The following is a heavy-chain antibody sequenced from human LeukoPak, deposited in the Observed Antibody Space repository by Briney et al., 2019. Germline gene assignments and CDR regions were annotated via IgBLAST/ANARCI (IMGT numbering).Heavy chain of an antibody. J-gene: IGHJ4*02. D-gene: IGHD3-3*01. Sequence: SETLSLTCAVYGGSFSGYYWSWIRQPPGKGLEWIGEINHSGSTNYNPSLKSRVTISVDTSKNQFSLKLSSVTAADTAVYYCARGYPIFGVVNPFDYWGQGTLVTVSS. V-gene: IGHV4-34*01. CDR2: INHSGST. CDR3: ARGYPIFGVVNPFDY. CDR1: GGSFSGYY.